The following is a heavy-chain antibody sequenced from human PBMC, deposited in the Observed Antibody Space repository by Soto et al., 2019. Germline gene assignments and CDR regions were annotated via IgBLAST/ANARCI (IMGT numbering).Heavy chain of an antibody. J-gene: IGHJ5*02. Sequence: SETLSLTCSVSGGSISSSSYYWAWIRQAPGKGLEWIGSINYSGKTYYNPSLTSRVAISIEVSRNQFSLTLRSVTAADTAVYYCARLHCNSPNCVPLDPWGQGTLVT. CDR2: INYSGKT. D-gene: IGHD2-2*01. V-gene: IGHV4-39*01. CDR1: GGSISSSSYY. CDR3: ARLHCNSPNCVPLDP.